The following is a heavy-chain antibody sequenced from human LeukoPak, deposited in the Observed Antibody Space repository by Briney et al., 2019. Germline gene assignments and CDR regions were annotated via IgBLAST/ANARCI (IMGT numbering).Heavy chain of an antibody. Sequence: PSETLSLTCTVSGGSISSGGYYWSWIRQPPGKGLEWIGYIYHSGSTYYNPSLKTRVTISLDTSKNQFSLKLSSVTAADTALYYCARYHSGYDDYWGQGTLVTVSS. D-gene: IGHD5-12*01. CDR1: GGSISSGGYY. CDR3: ARYHSGYDDY. J-gene: IGHJ4*02. V-gene: IGHV4-30-2*01. CDR2: IYHSGST.